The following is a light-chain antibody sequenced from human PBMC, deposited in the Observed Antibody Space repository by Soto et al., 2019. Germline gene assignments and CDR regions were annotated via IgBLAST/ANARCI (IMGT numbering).Light chain of an antibody. Sequence: QSVLTQPPSASGTPGQRVTISCSGSRSNIGSNVYWYQQFPGTAPKLLIYTNNQRPSGVPDRFSGSKSGTSASLAIGGLRSEDEADYYCAAWDDSLSGYVFGSGTQLTVL. CDR2: TNN. J-gene: IGLJ7*01. V-gene: IGLV1-47*01. CDR1: RSNIGSN. CDR3: AAWDDSLSGYV.